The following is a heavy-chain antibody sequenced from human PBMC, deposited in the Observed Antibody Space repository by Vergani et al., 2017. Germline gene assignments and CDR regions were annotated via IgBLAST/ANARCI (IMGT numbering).Heavy chain of an antibody. J-gene: IGHJ6*02. CDR2: ISYDGSNK. V-gene: IGHV3-30*18. Sequence: QVQLVESGGGVVQPGRSLRLSCAASGFTFSSYGMHWVRQAPGKGLEWVAVISYDGSNKYYADSVKGRFTISRDNSKNTLYLQMNSLRAEYTAVYYCAKDRKYCSSTSCYYYYYYGMDVWGQGTTVTVSS. CDR3: AKDRKYCSSTSCYYYYYYGMDV. CDR1: GFTFSSYG. D-gene: IGHD2-2*01.